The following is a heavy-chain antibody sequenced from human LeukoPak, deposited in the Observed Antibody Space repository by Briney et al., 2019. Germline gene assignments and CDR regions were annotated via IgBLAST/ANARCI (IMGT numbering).Heavy chain of an antibody. D-gene: IGHD3-10*01. J-gene: IGHJ5*02. Sequence: GGSLRLSCAASGFTFSSYAMSWVRQAPGKGLEWVSTISGSGGSTYYADSVKGRFTISRDNSKNTLYLQMNSLRAEDTAVYYCAKESDYYGSGSRKNWFDPWGQGTLVTVSS. V-gene: IGHV3-23*01. CDR1: GFTFSSYA. CDR3: AKESDYYGSGSRKNWFDP. CDR2: ISGSGGST.